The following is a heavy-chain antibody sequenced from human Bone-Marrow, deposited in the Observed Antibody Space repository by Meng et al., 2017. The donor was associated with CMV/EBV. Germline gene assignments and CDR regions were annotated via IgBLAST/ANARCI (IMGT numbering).Heavy chain of an antibody. J-gene: IGHJ4*02. CDR2: IVVGSGNT. CDR3: AADSRKVGAHVY. V-gene: IGHV1-58*01. D-gene: IGHD1-26*01. Sequence: SVKVSCKASGFTFTSSAVQWVRQARGQRLEWIGWIVVGSGNTNYAQKFQERVTITRDMSTSTAYMELSSLRSEDTAVYYCAADSRKVGAHVYWGQGTLVTVSS. CDR1: GFTFTSSA.